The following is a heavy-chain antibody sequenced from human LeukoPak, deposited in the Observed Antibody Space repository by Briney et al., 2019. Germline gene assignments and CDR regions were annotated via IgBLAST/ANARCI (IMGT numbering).Heavy chain of an antibody. J-gene: IGHJ3*02. V-gene: IGHV3-15*01. CDR2: IKSKTDGGTT. CDR1: GFTFSNAW. Sequence: GGSLRLSCAASGFTFSNAWMSWVRQAPGKGLEWGGRIKSKTDGGTTDYAAPVKGRFTISRDDSKNTLYLQMNSLKTEDTAVYYCTTRWELDQDAFDIWGQGTMVTVSS. D-gene: IGHD1-26*01. CDR3: TTRWELDQDAFDI.